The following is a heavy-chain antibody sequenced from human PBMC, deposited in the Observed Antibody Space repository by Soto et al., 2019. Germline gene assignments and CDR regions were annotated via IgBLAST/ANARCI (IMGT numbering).Heavy chain of an antibody. CDR3: AGDSSGWYDPPDAFDI. J-gene: IGHJ3*02. CDR2: ISRSSSTI. V-gene: IGHV3-48*02. CDR1: GFTFSSYS. D-gene: IGHD6-19*01. Sequence: GGSLRLSCAASGFTFSSYSMNWVRQAPGKGLEWVSYISRSSSTIYYADSVKGRFTISRDNAKNSLYLQMNSLRDEDTAVYYCAGDSSGWYDPPDAFDIWGQGTMVTVSS.